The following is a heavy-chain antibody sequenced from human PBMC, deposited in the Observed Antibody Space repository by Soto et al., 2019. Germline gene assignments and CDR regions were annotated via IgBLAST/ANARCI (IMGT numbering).Heavy chain of an antibody. CDR3: ARAFAYFDS. D-gene: IGHD3-3*01. J-gene: IGHJ4*02. CDR2: VYHTGRT. V-gene: IGHV4-61*01. Sequence: SETLSLTCTVSGGSFKSGSYSWSWIRQPPGKGLDWFGYVYHTGRTSYNPSLKSRVSISMDTSKNQFSLNLDSVTAADTAVYFCARAFAYFDSWGQGTLVTVSS. CDR1: GGSFKSGSYS.